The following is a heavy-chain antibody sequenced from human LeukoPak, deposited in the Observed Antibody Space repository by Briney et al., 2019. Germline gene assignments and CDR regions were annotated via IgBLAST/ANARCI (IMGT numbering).Heavy chain of an antibody. Sequence: GGSLRLSCAASGFTFRNYTMTWVRQAPGKGLEWVSAISGSGGSTYYADSVKGRFTISRDNSKNTLYLQMNSLRAEDTAVYYCAKEIPAAIRACDYWGQGTLVTVSS. D-gene: IGHD2-2*02. V-gene: IGHV3-23*01. CDR1: GFTFRNYT. CDR2: ISGSGGST. CDR3: AKEIPAAIRACDY. J-gene: IGHJ4*02.